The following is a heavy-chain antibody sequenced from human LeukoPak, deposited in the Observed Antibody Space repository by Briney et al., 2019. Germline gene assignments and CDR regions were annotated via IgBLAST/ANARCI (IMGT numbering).Heavy chain of an antibody. CDR3: ARSLTAMVTFYYYYYMVV. CDR1: GYTFTSYY. CDR2: INPNIGNT. V-gene: IGHV1-8*01. Sequence: ASVKVSCKASGYTFTSYYINLVRQATGQGLEWMGWINPNIGNTGYAQKFQGRVTITRNTSISTAYMELSSLRSEDTAVYYCARSLTAMVTFYYYYYMVVWGKGTTVTVSS. J-gene: IGHJ6*03. D-gene: IGHD5-18*01.